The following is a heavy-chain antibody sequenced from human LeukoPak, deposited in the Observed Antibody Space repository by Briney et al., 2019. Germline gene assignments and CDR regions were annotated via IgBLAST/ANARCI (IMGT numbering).Heavy chain of an antibody. CDR3: ARDVSGYGHFDY. V-gene: IGHV4-31*03. CDR1: GGSINSGGHY. CDR2: IYYSGNT. D-gene: IGHD5-12*01. Sequence: PSETLSLTCTVSGGSINSGGHYWSWIRQYPGKGLEWIGYIYYSGNTYYNLSLRSRIIMSVDTSRNQFSLRVNSVTAADTAMYYCARDVSGYGHFDYWGQGTLVTASS. J-gene: IGHJ4*02.